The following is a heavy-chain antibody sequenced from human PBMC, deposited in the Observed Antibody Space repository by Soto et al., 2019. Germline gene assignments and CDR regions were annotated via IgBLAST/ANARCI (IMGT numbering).Heavy chain of an antibody. CDR2: ISSDGSYK. J-gene: IGHJ4*02. CDR3: AKANGSNTIPHYFDH. CDR1: GFTFSSYG. V-gene: IGHV3-30*18. Sequence: QVQLVESGGGVVQPGRSLRLSCAASGFTFSSYGMHWVRQAPGKGLEWVAGISSDGSYKYHAYSVKGRFTISRDNSKNTLYLQMNRLSAEDTVVYYCAKANGSNTIPHYFDHWGQGTLVTVSS. D-gene: IGHD2-2*01.